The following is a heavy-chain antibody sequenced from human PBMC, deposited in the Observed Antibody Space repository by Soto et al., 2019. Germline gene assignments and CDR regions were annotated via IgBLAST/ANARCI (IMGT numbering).Heavy chain of an antibody. CDR1: GGSISSSSYY. CDR2: IYYSGST. Sequence: SETLSLTCTVSGGSISSSSYYWGWIRQPPGKGLEWIGSIYYSGSTYYNPSLKSRVTISVDTSKNQFSLKLSSVTAADTAVYYCARSPLGATTCFDYWGQGTLVT. CDR3: ARSPLGATTCFDY. D-gene: IGHD1-26*01. V-gene: IGHV4-39*01. J-gene: IGHJ4*02.